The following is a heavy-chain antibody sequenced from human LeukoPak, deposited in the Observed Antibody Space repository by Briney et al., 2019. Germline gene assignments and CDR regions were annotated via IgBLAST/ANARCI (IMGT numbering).Heavy chain of an antibody. D-gene: IGHD5-24*01. J-gene: IGHJ4*02. Sequence: PGGSLGLSCTASGVSFRSYALSWVRQAPGKGLEWVSAVTSSGGITYYADSVKGRFTISRDNSKDTLYLQMNSLRAEEAPVYYVLREMPPVDIRRTSGFGFYYWGQGNVVTVSS. CDR1: GVSFRSYA. CDR2: VTSSGGIT. CDR3: LREMPPVDIRRTSGFGFYY. V-gene: IGHV3-23*01.